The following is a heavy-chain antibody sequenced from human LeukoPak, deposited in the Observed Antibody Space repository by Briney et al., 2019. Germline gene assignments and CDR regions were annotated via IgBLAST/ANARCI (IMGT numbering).Heavy chain of an antibody. Sequence: GGSLRLSCAASGFTFSNAWMSCVRQAPGKGLEWVAVIWYDGNNKYYADSVKGRFTISRDSSKNTMYLQMNSLRAEDTAVYYCAREHTTVTSLLDYWGQGTLVTVSS. CDR1: GFTFSNAW. CDR3: AREHTTVTSLLDY. V-gene: IGHV3-33*08. J-gene: IGHJ4*02. CDR2: IWYDGNNK. D-gene: IGHD4-17*01.